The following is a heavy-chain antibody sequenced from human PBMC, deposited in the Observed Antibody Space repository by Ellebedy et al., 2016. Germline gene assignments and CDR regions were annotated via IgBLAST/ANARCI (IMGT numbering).Heavy chain of an antibody. CDR1: GYTFTSYG. CDR3: VRELVGGNFDY. Sequence: ASVKVSXKVSGYTFTSYGISWVRQAPGQGLEWMGWISAYKGDTNYAQRFQGRVTVTRDTSTSTVYMELAGLRSGDTAVYYCVRELVGGNFDYWGQGTLVTVSS. V-gene: IGHV1-18*01. J-gene: IGHJ4*02. CDR2: ISAYKGDT.